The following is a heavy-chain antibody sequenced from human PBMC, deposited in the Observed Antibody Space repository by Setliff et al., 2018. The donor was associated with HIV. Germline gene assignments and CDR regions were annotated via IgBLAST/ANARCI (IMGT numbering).Heavy chain of an antibody. CDR2: ISGSGDFR. Sequence: PGGSLRLSCAASGFTFRGYEMNWVRLAPGKGLEWVSYISGSGDFRAYADSVKGRFTISRDNAKNSLYLQMNILRVDDTAIYYCARDLYGVSGTAFDVWGQGTMVTVS. V-gene: IGHV3-48*03. CDR3: ARDLYGVSGTAFDV. CDR1: GFTFRGYE. J-gene: IGHJ3*01. D-gene: IGHD6-13*01.